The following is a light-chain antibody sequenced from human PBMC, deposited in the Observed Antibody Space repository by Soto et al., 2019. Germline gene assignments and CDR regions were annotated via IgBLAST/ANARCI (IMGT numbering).Light chain of an antibody. J-gene: IGKJ2*03. CDR2: KAS. CDR1: QSISNW. V-gene: IGKV1-5*03. Sequence: DIQMTQSPSTLSTSVGDRVTITCRASQSISNWLAWYQQKPGKAPKLLIYKASTLESGVPSRFSGSGSWTEFTLTISSLQPDDFATYYCQQYKSYASSFGQGTKLEIK. CDR3: QQYKSYASS.